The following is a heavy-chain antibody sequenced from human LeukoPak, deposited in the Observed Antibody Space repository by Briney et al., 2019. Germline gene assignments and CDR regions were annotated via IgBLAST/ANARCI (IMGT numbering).Heavy chain of an antibody. CDR1: GGYVNRGTFF. CDR3: ARSPSGYRFDS. J-gene: IGHJ4*02. V-gene: IGHV4-61*01. Sequence: SETLSLACAVSGGYVNRGTFFWTWIRKPPGKGLEWIGYISNSGSTNYHPSLKSRVTISSDTSKTQFTLKLTSVTAADTAVYYCARSPSGYRFDSWGQGTLVTVSS. CDR2: ISNSGST. D-gene: IGHD3-22*01.